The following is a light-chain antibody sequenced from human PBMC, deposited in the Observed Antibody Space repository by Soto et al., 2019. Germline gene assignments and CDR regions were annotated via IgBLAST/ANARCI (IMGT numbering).Light chain of an antibody. CDR3: SSYKSSSTRYV. J-gene: IGLJ1*01. V-gene: IGLV2-14*01. CDR1: SSDVGGYNY. CDR2: DVS. Sequence: QSALTQPASVSGSPGQSITISCTGTSSDVGGYNYVSWYQQHPGKAPKLMIYDVSNRTSGVSNRFSGSKSGNTASLTISGVQDEDDAAYYCSSYKSSSTRYVFGTGTKLTVL.